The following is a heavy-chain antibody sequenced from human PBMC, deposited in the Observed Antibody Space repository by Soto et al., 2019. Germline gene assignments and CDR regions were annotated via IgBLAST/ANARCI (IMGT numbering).Heavy chain of an antibody. Sequence: QVQLVQSGAEVKKPGASVKVSCKASGYTFTSYGISWVRQAPGQGLEWMGWISGYNGNTKYAQKLQGRVTMTTDTPTTTASLDLRSLRSHDTAVYSYASSLGGQIVYYWGHSPLFTLSS. CDR1: GYTFTSYG. CDR2: ISGYNGNT. J-gene: IGHJ4*01. CDR3: ASSLGGQIVYY. V-gene: IGHV1-18*01. D-gene: IGHD3-3*01.